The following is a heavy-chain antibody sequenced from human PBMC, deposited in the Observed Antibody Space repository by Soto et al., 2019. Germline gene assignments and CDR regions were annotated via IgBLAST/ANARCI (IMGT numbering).Heavy chain of an antibody. J-gene: IGHJ4*02. CDR3: AKDRYSSSRIFDY. CDR2: ISGNGADT. Sequence: GGSLRLSCAASGFTFSSYAMSWVRQAPGKGLEWVSAISGNGADTSYADSVRGRFTISKDNSKNTLYLQMNSLRAEDTAVYYCAKDRYSSSRIFDYWGQGTLVTVSS. D-gene: IGHD6-19*01. V-gene: IGHV3-23*01. CDR1: GFTFSSYA.